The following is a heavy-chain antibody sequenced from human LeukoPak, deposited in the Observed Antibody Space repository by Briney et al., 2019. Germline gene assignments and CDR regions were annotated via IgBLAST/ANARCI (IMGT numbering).Heavy chain of an antibody. Sequence: GGSLRLSCAASGFTFASYAMSWVRQAPGKGLEWVSAISGSGGSTYYADSVKGRFTTSRDNSKSTLYLQMNSLSAEDMAVYYCAHHRGSLDSDTEYFQHWGQGTLVTVSS. V-gene: IGHV3-23*01. CDR3: AHHRGSLDSDTEYFQH. CDR1: GFTFASYA. D-gene: IGHD3-22*01. CDR2: ISGSGGST. J-gene: IGHJ1*01.